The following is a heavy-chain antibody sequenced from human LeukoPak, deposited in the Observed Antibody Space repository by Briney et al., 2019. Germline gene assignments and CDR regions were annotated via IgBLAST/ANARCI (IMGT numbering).Heavy chain of an antibody. Sequence: GASVKVSCKASGGTFSSYAISWVRQAPGQGLEWMGGIIPIFGTANYAQKFQGRVTITTDESTSTAYMELSSLRSEDTAVYYCARDWRRDFWSGYPDAFDIWGQGTMVTVSS. CDR1: GGTFSSYA. CDR3: ARDWRRDFWSGYPDAFDI. V-gene: IGHV1-69*05. D-gene: IGHD3-3*01. J-gene: IGHJ3*02. CDR2: IIPIFGTA.